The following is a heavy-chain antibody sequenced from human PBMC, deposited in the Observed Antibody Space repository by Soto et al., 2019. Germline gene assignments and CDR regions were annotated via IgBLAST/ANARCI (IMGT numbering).Heavy chain of an antibody. CDR2: IYHSGST. D-gene: IGHD6-13*01. CDR1: GGSISSSNW. J-gene: IGHJ4*02. Sequence: SETLSLTCAVSGGSISSSNWWSWVRQPPGKGLEWIGEIYHSGSTNYNPSLKSRVTISVDKSKNQFSLKLSSVTAADTAVYYCARVNVYSSSWYDYWGQGTLVTVSS. CDR3: ARVNVYSSSWYDY. V-gene: IGHV4-4*02.